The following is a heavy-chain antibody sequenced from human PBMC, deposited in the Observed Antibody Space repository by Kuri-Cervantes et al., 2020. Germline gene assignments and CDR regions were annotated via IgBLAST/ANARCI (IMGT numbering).Heavy chain of an antibody. CDR3: ASLRSGYSYYYYMDV. V-gene: IGHV4-61*01. CDR1: GGSVSSGSYY. Sequence: SETLSLTCTVSGGSVSSGSYYWSWIRQPPGKGLEWIGYIYYSGSTNYNPSLKSRVTISVDTSKNQFSLKLSSVTAADTAVYYCASLRSGYSYYYYMDVWGKGTTVTDSS. CDR2: IYYSGST. D-gene: IGHD5-18*01. J-gene: IGHJ6*03.